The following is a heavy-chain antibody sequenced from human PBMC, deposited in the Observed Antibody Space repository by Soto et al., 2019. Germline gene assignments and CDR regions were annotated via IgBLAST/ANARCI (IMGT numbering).Heavy chain of an antibody. Sequence: SVKVSCKASGGTFSSYAISWVRQAPGQGLEWMGGIIPIFGTANYAQKFQGRVTITADESTSTAYMELNSLRSEDTAVYYCARDSSRAGHYDFWSGPYYYYGMDVWGQGTTVTVSS. V-gene: IGHV1-69*13. CDR1: GGTFSSYA. J-gene: IGHJ6*02. CDR2: IIPIFGTA. CDR3: ARDSSRAGHYDFWSGPYYYYGMDV. D-gene: IGHD3-3*01.